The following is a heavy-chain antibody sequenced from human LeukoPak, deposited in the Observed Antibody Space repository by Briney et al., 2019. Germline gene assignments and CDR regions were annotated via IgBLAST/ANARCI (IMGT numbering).Heavy chain of an antibody. CDR3: AKESSGGWYFDY. V-gene: IGHV3-11*01. Sequence: PGGSLRLSCAASGFIISDYYMNWIRQVPGKGLEWVSHISGGGTTMYYADSVKGRFTISRDNSKNSLYLQMNSLRAEDTAVYYCAKESSGGWYFDYWGQGTLVTVSS. CDR1: GFIISDYY. D-gene: IGHD6-19*01. CDR2: ISGGGTTM. J-gene: IGHJ4*02.